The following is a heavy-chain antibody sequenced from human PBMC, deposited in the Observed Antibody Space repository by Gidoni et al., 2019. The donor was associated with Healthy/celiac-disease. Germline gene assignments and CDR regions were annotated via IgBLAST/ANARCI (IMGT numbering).Heavy chain of an antibody. D-gene: IGHD2-15*01. CDR1: GYTFTRYA. CDR2: INAGNGNT. CDR3: ARAAEKSSQFVVVVAATFDY. Sequence: QVQLVQSGAEVKKPGASVKVSCKASGYTFTRYAMHWVRQAPGQRLEWMGWINAGNGNTKYSQKFQGRVTITRDTSASTAYMELSSLRSEDTAVYYCARAAEKSSQFVVVVAATFDYWGQGTLVTVSS. J-gene: IGHJ4*02. V-gene: IGHV1-3*01.